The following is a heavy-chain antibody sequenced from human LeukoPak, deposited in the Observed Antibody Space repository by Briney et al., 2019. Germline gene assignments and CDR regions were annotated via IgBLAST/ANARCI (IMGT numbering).Heavy chain of an antibody. CDR3: ARAANYYDSSGRDYYDY. CDR2: INHSGST. J-gene: IGHJ4*02. D-gene: IGHD3-22*01. CDR1: GGSFSGYY. Sequence: SETLSLTCAVYGGSFSGYYWSWIRQPPGKGLEWIGEINHSGSTNYNPSLKSRVTISVDTSKNQFSLKLSSVTAADTAVYYCARAANYYDSSGRDYYDYWGQGTLVTVSS. V-gene: IGHV4-34*01.